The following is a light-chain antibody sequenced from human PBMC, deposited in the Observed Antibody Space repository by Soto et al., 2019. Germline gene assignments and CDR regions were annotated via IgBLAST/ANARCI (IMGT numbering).Light chain of an antibody. V-gene: IGLV2-14*01. Sequence: QSVLTQPASVSGSAGQSITISCSGTMRDVGAYNLVSWYQQHPGTAPKLIIYEVRNRPSGISSRFSGSRSGNTASLTISGLQSEDEGDYYCSAYIARSTLVFGGGTKGTVL. CDR3: SAYIARSTLV. J-gene: IGLJ3*02. CDR1: MRDVGAYNL. CDR2: EVR.